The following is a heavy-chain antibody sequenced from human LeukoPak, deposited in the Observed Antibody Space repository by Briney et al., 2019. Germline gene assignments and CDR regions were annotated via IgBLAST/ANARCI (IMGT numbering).Heavy chain of an antibody. CDR3: ARDLGYSLDY. D-gene: IGHD5-18*01. CDR2: ISSRSSYI. J-gene: IGHJ4*02. V-gene: IGHV3-21*01. Sequence: GGSLRLSCAASGFTFSSYSMNWVRQAPGKGLEWVSSISSRSSYISYADSVKGRFTISRDNAKNSLYLQMNSLRAEDTAVYYCARDLGYSLDYWGQGTLVTVSS. CDR1: GFTFSSYS.